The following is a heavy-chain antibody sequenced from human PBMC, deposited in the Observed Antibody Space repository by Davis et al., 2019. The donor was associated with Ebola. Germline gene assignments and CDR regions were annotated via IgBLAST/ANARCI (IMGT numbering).Heavy chain of an antibody. CDR3: AKTYSSSWYSSTARGDY. D-gene: IGHD6-13*01. Sequence: GGSLRLSCAASGFTFSSYGMHWVRQAPGKGLEWVAVISYDGSNKYYADSVKGRFTISRDNSKNTLYLQMNSLRAEDTAVYYCAKTYSSSWYSSTARGDYWGQGTLVTVSS. J-gene: IGHJ4*02. CDR2: ISYDGSNK. CDR1: GFTFSSYG. V-gene: IGHV3-30*18.